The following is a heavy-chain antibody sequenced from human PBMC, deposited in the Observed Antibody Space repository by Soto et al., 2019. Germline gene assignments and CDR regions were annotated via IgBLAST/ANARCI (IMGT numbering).Heavy chain of an antibody. V-gene: IGHV3-7*01. CDR3: ARTVVVVVPDNFDH. J-gene: IGHJ4*02. D-gene: IGHD3-22*01. Sequence: PXGSLKLSCAAAGFTIGDFWMSWVRQAPGKGLDWVANIKQDGSEKYYVGSVKGRFTISRNSAKNSLYLQMDNLRGEDTAVYYCARTVVVVVPDNFDHWGQGTLVTVSS. CDR2: IKQDGSEK. CDR1: GFTIGDFW.